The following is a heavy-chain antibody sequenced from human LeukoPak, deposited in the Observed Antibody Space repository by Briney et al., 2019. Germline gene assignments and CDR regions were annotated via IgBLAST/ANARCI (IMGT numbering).Heavy chain of an antibody. D-gene: IGHD6-19*01. V-gene: IGHV1-18*01. CDR2: ISAYNGNT. Sequence: ASVKVSCKASGYTFTSYGISWVRQAPGQGLEWMGWISAYNGNTNYAQKLQGRVTMTTDTSTSTAYMELRSLRSDDTAAYYCARVGPNSSGWYADYYYYGMDVWGQGTLVTVSS. CDR3: ARVGPNSSGWYADYYYYGMDV. CDR1: GYTFTSYG. J-gene: IGHJ6*02.